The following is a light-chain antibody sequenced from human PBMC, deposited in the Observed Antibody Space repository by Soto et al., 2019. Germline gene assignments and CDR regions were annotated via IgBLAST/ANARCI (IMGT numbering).Light chain of an antibody. J-gene: IGKJ1*01. CDR2: GAS. V-gene: IGKV3-15*01. Sequence: DIVMTQSPVTLSVSPGERATLSCRASQSVRSNLAWYQQKPGQAPRLLIYGASTRATGVPARFSGSGSGIEFTLTISSLQSEDFAAYYCHQYNYWPPGTLGQGTKVDIK. CDR3: HQYNYWPPGT. CDR1: QSVRSN.